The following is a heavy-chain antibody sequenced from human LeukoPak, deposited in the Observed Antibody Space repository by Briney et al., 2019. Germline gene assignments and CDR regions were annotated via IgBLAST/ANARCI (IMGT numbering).Heavy chain of an antibody. V-gene: IGHV1-18*01. D-gene: IGHD3-16*01. CDR1: GYTFTSYV. CDR2: ISAYNGNT. J-gene: IGHJ4*02. Sequence: ASVKVSCKASGYTFTSYVISWVRQSPGQGLEWMGWISAYNGNTNNAKKLQGRVTMTTDTSTSTAYMELRSMRSDDTAVYYCARDSGGGEYWGQGTLVTVSS. CDR3: ARDSGGGEY.